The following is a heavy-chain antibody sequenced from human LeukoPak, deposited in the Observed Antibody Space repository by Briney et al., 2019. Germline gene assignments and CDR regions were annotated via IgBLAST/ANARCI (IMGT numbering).Heavy chain of an antibody. CDR2: IYYSGST. Sequence: PSETLSLTCTVSGGSITSYYWSWIRQPPGKVLEWIGYIYYSGSTNYNPSLKSRVTISVDTSKNQFSLKLSSVTAADTAVYYCARGSYDSSPLFDYWGQGTLVTVSS. V-gene: IGHV4-59*12. J-gene: IGHJ4*02. CDR3: ARGSYDSSPLFDY. D-gene: IGHD3-22*01. CDR1: GGSITSYY.